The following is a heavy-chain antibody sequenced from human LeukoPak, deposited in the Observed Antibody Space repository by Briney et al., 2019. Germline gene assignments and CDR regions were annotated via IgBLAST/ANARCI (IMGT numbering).Heavy chain of an antibody. CDR3: ARDRTRQWELLRNFDY. D-gene: IGHD1-26*01. Sequence: GGSLRLSCAASGFTFSSYWMNWVRQAPGKGLEWVANIKQDGSQKYYVDSVKGRFTISRDNAKNSLYLQMNSLRAEDTAVYYCARDRTRQWELLRNFDYWGQGTLVTVSS. J-gene: IGHJ4*02. CDR1: GFTFSSYW. CDR2: IKQDGSQK. V-gene: IGHV3-7*03.